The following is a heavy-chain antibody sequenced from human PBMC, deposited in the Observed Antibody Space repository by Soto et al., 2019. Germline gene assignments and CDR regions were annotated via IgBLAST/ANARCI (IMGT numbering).Heavy chain of an antibody. CDR3: ARVKRPYDAFDN. V-gene: IGHV3-66*01. Sequence: GGSLRLSCAASGFTVSSNYMSWVRQAPGKGLEWVSVIYSGGSKYYAAYGRGRFTISRANSKNTLYLQMNSLRAEDTALYYCARVKRPYDAFDNWGQGTMVTVSS. J-gene: IGHJ3*02. CDR2: IYSGGSK. CDR1: GFTVSSNY.